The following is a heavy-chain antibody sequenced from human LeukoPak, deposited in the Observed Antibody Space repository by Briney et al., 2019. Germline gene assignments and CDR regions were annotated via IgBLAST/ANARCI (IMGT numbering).Heavy chain of an antibody. CDR2: INQDASAK. J-gene: IGHJ4*02. V-gene: IGHV3-7*01. Sequence: GGSLRLSCAASEFIFGRFWMSWVRQAPGKGLEWVASINQDASAKFYVDSVKGRFTVSRDNAKNSAYLEMNSLRVEDTGIYYCARFTRSASYEVYWGQGTLVTVSS. D-gene: IGHD3-10*01. CDR3: ARFTRSASYEVY. CDR1: EFIFGRFW.